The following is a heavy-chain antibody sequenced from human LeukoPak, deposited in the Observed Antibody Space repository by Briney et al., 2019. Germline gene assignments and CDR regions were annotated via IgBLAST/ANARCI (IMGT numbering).Heavy chain of an antibody. D-gene: IGHD2-15*01. CDR1: GFTFSNYA. CDR3: ARGTLPYCTAGTCYPLDS. V-gene: IGHV3-23*01. CDR2: ITNSGDST. Sequence: PGGSLRLSCAASGFTFSNYAMSWVRQAPGKGLEYVSAITNSGDSTVYAGSVRGRITMSRDNSKTTLYLQMNTLRAEDTAIYFCARGTLPYCTAGTCYPLDSWGQGTLVTVSS. J-gene: IGHJ4*02.